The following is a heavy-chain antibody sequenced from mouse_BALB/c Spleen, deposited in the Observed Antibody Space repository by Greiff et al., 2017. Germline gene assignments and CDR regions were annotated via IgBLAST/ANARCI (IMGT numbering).Heavy chain of an antibody. D-gene: IGHD2-4*01. CDR3: AREDDYSYAMDY. V-gene: IGHV5-15*02. Sequence: KLVESGGGLVQPGGSRKLSCAASGFTFSDYGMAWVRQAPGKGPEWVAFISNLAYSIYYADTVTGRFTISRENAKNTLYLEMSSLRSEDTAMYYCAREDDYSYAMDYWGQGTSVTVSS. J-gene: IGHJ4*01. CDR1: GFTFSDYG. CDR2: ISNLAYSI.